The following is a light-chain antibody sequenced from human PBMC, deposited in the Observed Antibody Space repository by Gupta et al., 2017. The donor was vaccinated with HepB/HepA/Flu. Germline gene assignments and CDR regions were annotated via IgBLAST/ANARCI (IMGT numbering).Light chain of an antibody. V-gene: IGKV3-11*01. J-gene: IGKJ5*01. Sequence: EIVLPQSPATLSLSPGERATLSCRASQSVNVYLAWYQHKPGQAPRLLIFDASNRAPGIPARFSGSGSGTDFTLTISSLEPEDFAVYYCQQRSNWPPITFGQGTQLEIK. CDR1: QSVNVY. CDR2: DAS. CDR3: QQRSNWPPIT.